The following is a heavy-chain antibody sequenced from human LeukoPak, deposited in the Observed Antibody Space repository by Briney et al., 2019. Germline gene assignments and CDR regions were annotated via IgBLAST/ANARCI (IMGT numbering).Heavy chain of an antibody. Sequence: SETLSLTCTVSGGSISSSSYYWGWFRQPPGKGLEWIGSIYYSGSTYYNPSLKSRITISVDTSKNQFSLKMSSVTAADTAVYYCERRELYFFDYWGQGTLVTVSS. D-gene: IGHD1-7*01. V-gene: IGHV4-39*01. CDR3: ERRELYFFDY. CDR2: IYYSGST. CDR1: GGSISSSSYY. J-gene: IGHJ4*02.